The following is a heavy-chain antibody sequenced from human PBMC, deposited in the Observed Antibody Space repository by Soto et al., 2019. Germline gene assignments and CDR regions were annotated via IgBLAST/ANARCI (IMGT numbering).Heavy chain of an antibody. CDR2: ISSSSSYI. J-gene: IGHJ6*03. D-gene: IGHD2-2*01. CDR3: ARAYCSSTSCKGYYYYYMDV. Sequence: VQLVESGGGLVKPGGSLRLSCAASGFTFSSYSMNWVRQAPGKGLEWVSSISSSSSYIYYADSVKGRFTISRDNAKNSLYLQMNSLRAEDTAVYYCARAYCSSTSCKGYYYYYMDVWGKGTTVTVSS. CDR1: GFTFSSYS. V-gene: IGHV3-21*01.